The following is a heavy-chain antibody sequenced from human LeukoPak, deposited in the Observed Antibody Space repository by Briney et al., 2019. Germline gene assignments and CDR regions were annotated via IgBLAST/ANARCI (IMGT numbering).Heavy chain of an antibody. CDR2: TSGGGVST. Sequence: GGSLRLSCAASGFTFRSYAMSWVRQAPGKGLEWVSATSGGGVSTYYADSVKGRFTISRDNSKNTLYLQMNSLRAEDTAVYYCSKVGVEYSSSSGYFDYWGQGTLVTVPS. J-gene: IGHJ4*02. CDR3: SKVGVEYSSSSGYFDY. CDR1: GFTFRSYA. V-gene: IGHV3-23*01. D-gene: IGHD6-6*01.